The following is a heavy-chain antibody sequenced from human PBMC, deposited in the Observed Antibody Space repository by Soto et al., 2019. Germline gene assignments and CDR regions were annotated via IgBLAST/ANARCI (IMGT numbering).Heavy chain of an antibody. V-gene: IGHV4-38-2*01. J-gene: IGHJ4*02. CDR2: IYRSGTT. CDR3: ARTHSGSYYSVFNY. D-gene: IGHD1-26*01. Sequence: GPMRLPCAASGFTIGGFSRHWVRKATGKGLEWIASIYRSGTTSYNPSLKSRVTISVDPSKNQFSLMLTAVTAADTAVYYCARTHSGSYYSVFNYWGRGSLVTVS. CDR1: GFTIGGFS.